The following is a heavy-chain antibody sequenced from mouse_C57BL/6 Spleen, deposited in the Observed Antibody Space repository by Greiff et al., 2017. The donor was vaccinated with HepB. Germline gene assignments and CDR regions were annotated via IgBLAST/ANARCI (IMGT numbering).Heavy chain of an antibody. Sequence: VQLQQPGAELVKPGASVKLSCKASGYTFTSYWMQWVKQRPGQGLEWIGEIDPSDSYTNYNQKFKGKATLTVDTSSSTAYMQLSSLASEDSAVYCCARGGSWFAYWGQGTLVTVSA. J-gene: IGHJ3*01. CDR3: ARGGSWFAY. CDR1: GYTFTSYW. V-gene: IGHV1-50*01. CDR2: IDPSDSYT.